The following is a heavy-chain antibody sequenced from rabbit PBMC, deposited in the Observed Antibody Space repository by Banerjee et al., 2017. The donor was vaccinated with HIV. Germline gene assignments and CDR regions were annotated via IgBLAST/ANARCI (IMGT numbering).Heavy chain of an antibody. V-gene: IGHV1S45*01. CDR2: IYTGSSPST. CDR3: ARSVAGADWSYAL. D-gene: IGHD8-1*01. Sequence: QEQLVESGGGLVQPGGSLKVSCKASGFDFSGYGVSWVRQAPGKGLEWIGCIYTGSSPSTYYASWAKGRFTISKTSSTTVALQMTSLTAADTATYFCARSVAGADWSYALWGQGTLVTVS. CDR1: GFDFSGYG. J-gene: IGHJ4*01.